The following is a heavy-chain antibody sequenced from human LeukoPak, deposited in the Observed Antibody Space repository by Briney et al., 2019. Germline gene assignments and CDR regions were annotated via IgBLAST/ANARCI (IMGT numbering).Heavy chain of an antibody. D-gene: IGHD2-15*01. CDR2: INHSGST. V-gene: IGHV4-34*01. Sequence: SETLSLTCAVYGGSFSGYYWSWIRQSPGKGLEWIGEINHSGSTKYNPSLKNRATISVDTSINQFSLKLNSLTAADTAIYYCARGTPRFDSWSQGTMVTVS. CDR3: ARGTPRFDS. CDR1: GGSFSGYY. J-gene: IGHJ3*01.